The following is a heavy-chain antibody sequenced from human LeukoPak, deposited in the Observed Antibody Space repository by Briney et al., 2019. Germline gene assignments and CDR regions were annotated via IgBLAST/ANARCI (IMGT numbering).Heavy chain of an antibody. CDR3: ATGLYSSSWYYFDY. V-gene: IGHV3-74*01. D-gene: IGHD6-13*01. Sequence: GGSLRLSCAASGLTLSSYWMHWVRQAPGKGLVWVSRINSDGSSTSYADSVKGRFTISRDNAKNTLYLQMNSLRAEDTAVYYCATGLYSSSWYYFDYWGQGTLVTVSS. J-gene: IGHJ4*02. CDR2: INSDGSST. CDR1: GLTLSSYW.